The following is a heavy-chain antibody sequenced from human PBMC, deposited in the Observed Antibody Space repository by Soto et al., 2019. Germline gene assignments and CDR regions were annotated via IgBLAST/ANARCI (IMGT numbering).Heavy chain of an antibody. D-gene: IGHD2-8*01. V-gene: IGHV3-30*03. CDR1: GFTFSSYG. CDR3: ARGPNIVLMVYAIAF. J-gene: IGHJ4*02. CDR2: ISYDGSNK. Sequence: GGSLRLSCAASGFTFSSYGMHWVRQAPGKGLEWVAVISYDGSNKYYADSVKGRFTISRDNSKNTLYLQMNSLRSEDTAVYYCARGPNIVLMVYAIAFWGQGTLVTVSS.